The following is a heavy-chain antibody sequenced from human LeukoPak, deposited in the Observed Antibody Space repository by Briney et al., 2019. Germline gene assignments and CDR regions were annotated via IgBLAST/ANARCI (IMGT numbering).Heavy chain of an antibody. Sequence: GESLKISCKGSGYSFTSYWIGWVRQMPGKGLEWMGIIYPGDSDTRYSPSFQGQVTISADKSISTAYLQWSSLKASDTAMYYCARHVEDTAMVTYYYYYYMDVWGKGATVTVSS. J-gene: IGHJ6*03. CDR3: ARHVEDTAMVTYYYYYYMDV. V-gene: IGHV5-51*01. D-gene: IGHD5-18*01. CDR1: GYSFTSYW. CDR2: IYPGDSDT.